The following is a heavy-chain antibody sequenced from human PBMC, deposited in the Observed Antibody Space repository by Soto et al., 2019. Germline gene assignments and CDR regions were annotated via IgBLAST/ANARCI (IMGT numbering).Heavy chain of an antibody. V-gene: IGHV3-48*02. Sequence: GGSLRLSCVASGFSFSNYNMNWVRQAPGKGLEWVSYITDSSDTVHYADSVRGRFTISRDNAESSLYLQMNSLRDEDTAVYFCARDFGHGYYLDYWGRGTLVTVS. CDR1: GFSFSNYN. J-gene: IGHJ4*02. D-gene: IGHD3-3*01. CDR3: ARDFGHGYYLDY. CDR2: ITDSSDTV.